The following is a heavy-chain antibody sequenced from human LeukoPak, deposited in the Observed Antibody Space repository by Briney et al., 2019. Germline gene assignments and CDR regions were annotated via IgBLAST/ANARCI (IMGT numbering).Heavy chain of an antibody. Sequence: PGGSLRLSCAASGFTFSSYELNWVRQAPGKGLEWVSRINSDGSSTSYADSVKGRFTISRDNAKNTLYLQMNSLRAEDTAVCYCARDTQSYLDYWGQGTLVTVPS. V-gene: IGHV3-74*01. J-gene: IGHJ4*02. CDR3: ARDTQSYLDY. CDR1: GFTFSSYE. CDR2: INSDGSST.